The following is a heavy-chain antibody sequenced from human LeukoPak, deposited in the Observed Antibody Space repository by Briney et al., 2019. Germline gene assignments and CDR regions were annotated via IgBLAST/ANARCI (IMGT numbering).Heavy chain of an antibody. D-gene: IGHD3-16*02. CDR3: ARVPAGVIGMKDAFDI. J-gene: IGHJ3*02. V-gene: IGHV3-21*01. CDR1: GFTFSTFH. CDR2: IGSSGSYI. Sequence: GGSLRLSCVVSGFTFSTFHMNWVRQAPGKGLEWVSSIGSSGSYIYYADSVTGRFTISRDNAKNSLYLQMNSLRAEDTAVYYCARVPAGVIGMKDAFDIWGQGTMVTVSS.